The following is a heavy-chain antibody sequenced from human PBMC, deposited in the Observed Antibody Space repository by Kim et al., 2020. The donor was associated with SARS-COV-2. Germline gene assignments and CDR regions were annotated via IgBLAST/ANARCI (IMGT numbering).Heavy chain of an antibody. CDR2: N. Sequence: NEYAVSVESRITIKPDTSKNQFSLELNSVTPDDTAVYYCTRGGAFTGMDVWGQGTTVTVSS. J-gene: IGHJ6*02. D-gene: IGHD3-3*02. CDR3: TRGGAFTGMDV. V-gene: IGHV6-1*01.